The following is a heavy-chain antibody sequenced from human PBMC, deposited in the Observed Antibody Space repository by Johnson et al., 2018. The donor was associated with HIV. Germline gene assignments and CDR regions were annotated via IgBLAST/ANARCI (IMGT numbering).Heavy chain of an antibody. V-gene: IGHV3-20*04. Sequence: VQLVESGGGLIQPGGSLRLSCAASGFTVSSNYMSWVRQAPGKGLEWVSGISWNGGSTGYADSVKGRFTISRDNSKNSLYLQMNSLRAEDTALYYCARQQQLTHDAFDIWGQGTMVTVSS. CDR2: SWNGGST. D-gene: IGHD6-13*01. CDR1: GFTVSSNY. CDR3: ARQQQLTHDAFDI. J-gene: IGHJ3*02.